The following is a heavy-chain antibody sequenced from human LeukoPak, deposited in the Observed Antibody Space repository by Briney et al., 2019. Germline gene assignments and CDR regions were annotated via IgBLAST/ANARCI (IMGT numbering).Heavy chain of an antibody. CDR3: ARVSTRDVVSGALRVGYAFDI. V-gene: IGHV4-61*02. CDR2: IYTSGTT. Sequence: SQTLSLTCTVSGGSISSGGYYWSWIRQPAGKGLEWIGRIYTSGTTNCNPSLKSRVTISLDTSKNQFSLNLTSVTAADTAVYYCARVSTRDVVSGALRVGYAFDIWGQGTMVTVSS. CDR1: GGSISSGGYY. J-gene: IGHJ3*02. D-gene: IGHD2-2*01.